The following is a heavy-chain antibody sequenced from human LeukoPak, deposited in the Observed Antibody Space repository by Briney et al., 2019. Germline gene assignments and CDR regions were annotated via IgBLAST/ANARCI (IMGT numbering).Heavy chain of an antibody. D-gene: IGHD3-22*01. CDR3: ARDRAYDSSGEPMFNP. J-gene: IGHJ5*02. Sequence: ASVTVSCKASGYTLADFHIQSVRQAPGHGLEGIGTLNPHSGATHYSQKFRDRVTMTRDTSVNTAYMELSRLTSDDTAVYYCARDRAYDSSGEPMFNPWGQGTLVAVSS. V-gene: IGHV1-2*02. CDR2: LNPHSGAT. CDR1: GYTLADFH.